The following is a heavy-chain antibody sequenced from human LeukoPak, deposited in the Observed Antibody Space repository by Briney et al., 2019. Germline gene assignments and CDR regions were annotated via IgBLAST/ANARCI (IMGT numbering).Heavy chain of an antibody. CDR1: GFTSSSYS. CDR3: AKDLYPMVRGVMVKNYYYGMDV. V-gene: IGHV3-48*01. J-gene: IGHJ6*02. Sequence: PGGSLRLSCAASGFTSSSYSMNWVRQAPGKGLEWVSYISSGSSSIYYADSVKGRFTISRDNSKNTLYLQMSSLRAEDTAVYYCAKDLYPMVRGVMVKNYYYGMDVWGQGTTVTVSS. CDR2: ISSGSSSI. D-gene: IGHD3-10*01.